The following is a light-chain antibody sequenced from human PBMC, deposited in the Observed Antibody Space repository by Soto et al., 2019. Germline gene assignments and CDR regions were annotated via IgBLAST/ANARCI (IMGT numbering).Light chain of an antibody. CDR2: RNN. CDR3: AAWCDRLSGVV. V-gene: IGLV1-47*01. Sequence: QTVLTQPPSASGTPGQRVTISCSGSSSNIGSNYVYWYQQLTGTAPKLLIYRNNQRPSGVPDRFSGSKSGTSASLAISGLRSEDEADYYCAAWCDRLSGVVFGGGTKVTVL. CDR1: SSNIGSNY. J-gene: IGLJ2*01.